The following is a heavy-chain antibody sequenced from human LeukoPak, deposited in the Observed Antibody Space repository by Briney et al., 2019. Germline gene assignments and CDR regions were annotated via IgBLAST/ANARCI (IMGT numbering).Heavy chain of an antibody. CDR2: VFYSENT. J-gene: IGHJ4*02. V-gene: IGHV4-39*07. CDR3: ASGPWVTPFDY. Sequence: PSETLSLTCTVSGASISSTIYYWGWIRQPPGKGLEWTGSVFYSENTYYNPSLKSRVTISVDTSKNQFSLNLNSVTAADTAVYFCASGPWVTPFDYWGQGTLVPVSS. CDR1: GASISSTIYY. D-gene: IGHD2-21*02.